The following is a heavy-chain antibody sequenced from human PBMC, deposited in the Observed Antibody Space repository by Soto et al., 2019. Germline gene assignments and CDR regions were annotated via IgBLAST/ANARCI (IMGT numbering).Heavy chain of an antibody. Sequence: PSETLSLTCAVSGGSISSSNWWSWVRQPPGKGLEWIGEIYHSGSTNYNPSLKSRVTISVDKSKNQFSLKLSSVTAADTAVYYRARATYWYSSSWYYFDYWGQGTLVTVSS. CDR3: ARATYWYSSSWYYFDY. CDR2: IYHSGST. V-gene: IGHV4-4*02. J-gene: IGHJ4*02. D-gene: IGHD6-13*01. CDR1: GGSISSSNW.